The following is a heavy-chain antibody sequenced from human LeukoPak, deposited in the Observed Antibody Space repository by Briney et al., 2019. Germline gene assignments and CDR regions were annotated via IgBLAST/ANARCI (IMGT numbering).Heavy chain of an antibody. Sequence: ASVKVSCKVSGKSLTRVSNHWVRQSPGKGLEWMGGLDPEHGGRLYAQTFQGRVTMTEDASTDTAYMELNRLRSEDTAVYYCATATIIWGSYRSWLDTWGQGTLVTVSS. CDR2: LDPEHGGR. CDR3: ATATIIWGSYRSWLDT. D-gene: IGHD3-16*02. CDR1: GKSLTRVS. V-gene: IGHV1-24*01. J-gene: IGHJ5*02.